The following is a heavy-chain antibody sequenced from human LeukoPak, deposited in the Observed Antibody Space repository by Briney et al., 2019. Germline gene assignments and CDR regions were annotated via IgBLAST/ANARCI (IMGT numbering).Heavy chain of an antibody. V-gene: IGHV4-59*12. CDR3: ARAAYSSSWYQFDY. D-gene: IGHD6-13*01. Sequence: SSETLSLTCTVSGGSISSYYWSWIRQPPGKGLEWIGYIYYSGSTNYNPSLKSRVTISVDTSKNQFSLQLNSVTPEDTAVYYCARAAYSSSWYQFDYWGQGTLVTVSS. CDR2: IYYSGST. J-gene: IGHJ4*02. CDR1: GGSISSYY.